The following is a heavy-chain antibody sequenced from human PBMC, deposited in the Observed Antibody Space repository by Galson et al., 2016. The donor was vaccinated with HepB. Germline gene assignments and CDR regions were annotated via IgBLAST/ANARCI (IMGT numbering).Heavy chain of an antibody. CDR1: GGSFSGFY. V-gene: IGHV4-34*01. Sequence: ETLSLPCAVSGGSFSGFYWSWIRQVPGKGLEWVGEIYHTGRTNYNPSLKSRVTISIDSSKKQFSLKLISVTAADTAVYYCARGTLWGNSREALVYWGQGTPVTVSS. CDR2: IYHTGRT. CDR3: ARGTLWGNSREALVY. D-gene: IGHD3-16*02. J-gene: IGHJ4*02.